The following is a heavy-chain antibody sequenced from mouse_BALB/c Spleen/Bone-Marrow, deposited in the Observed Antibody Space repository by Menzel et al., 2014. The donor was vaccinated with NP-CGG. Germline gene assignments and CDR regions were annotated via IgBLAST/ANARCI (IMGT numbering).Heavy chain of an antibody. CDR3: ARDRYYGYAMDY. CDR1: RFTFSSYG. V-gene: IGHV5-6-3*01. D-gene: IGHD1-1*01. Sequence: EVKLMESGGGLVQPGGSLKLSCAASRFTFSSYGMSWVRQTPDKRLELVATINSNGGSTYYPDSVKGRFTISRDNAKNTLYLQMSSLKSEDTAMYYCARDRYYGYAMDYWGQGTSVTVSP. J-gene: IGHJ4*01. CDR2: INSNGGST.